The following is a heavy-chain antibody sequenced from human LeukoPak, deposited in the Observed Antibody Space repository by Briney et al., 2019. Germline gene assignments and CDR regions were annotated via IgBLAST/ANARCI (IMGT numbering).Heavy chain of an antibody. Sequence: GASVKVSCKASGYTFTSYDINWVRQATGQGLEWMGWINPNSGNTGYAQKLQGRVTMTRNTSISTAYMELSSLRSEDTAVYYCARSYCSSISCRFDYWGQGTLVTVSS. V-gene: IGHV1-8*01. J-gene: IGHJ4*02. D-gene: IGHD2-2*01. CDR1: GYTFTSYD. CDR3: ARSYCSSISCRFDY. CDR2: INPNSGNT.